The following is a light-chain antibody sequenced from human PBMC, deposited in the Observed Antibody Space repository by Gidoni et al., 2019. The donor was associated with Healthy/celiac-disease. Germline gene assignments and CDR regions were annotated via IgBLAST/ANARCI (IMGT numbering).Light chain of an antibody. CDR1: QDISNY. J-gene: IGKJ4*01. Sequence: DIQMTHSPSSLAASVGDRVPITCQASQDISNYLNWYQQNPGKSPKLLIYDASNLETGVPSRFRGSGSGTDFTVTISSLQPEDIETYYCQQYDNLLALTFGGGTKVEIK. CDR3: QQYDNLLALT. CDR2: DAS. V-gene: IGKV1-33*01.